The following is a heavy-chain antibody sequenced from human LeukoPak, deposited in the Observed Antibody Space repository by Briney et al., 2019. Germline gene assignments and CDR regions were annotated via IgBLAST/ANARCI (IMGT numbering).Heavy chain of an antibody. CDR2: ISNSGGRT. CDR3: AGGFGFLIES. CDR1: GFPFSDYA. D-gene: IGHD3-16*01. Sequence: GGSLRLSCAASGFPFSDYAMSWVRQAPGKGLEWVSTISNSGGRTYYADSVKGRFTISRDNSKNTLYLQMNSLRAEDTAIYFCAGGFGFLIESWGQGTLVTVSS. V-gene: IGHV3-23*01. J-gene: IGHJ4*02.